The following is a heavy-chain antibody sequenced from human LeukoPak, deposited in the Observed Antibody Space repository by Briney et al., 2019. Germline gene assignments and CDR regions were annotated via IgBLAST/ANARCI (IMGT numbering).Heavy chain of an antibody. J-gene: IGHJ4*02. CDR3: ARVSASSGYYR. CDR1: GGAFNTFA. Sequence: SVKVSCKASGGAFNTFALNWVRQAPGQGLEWMGGIIPIFGTANYAQKFQGRVTITADESTSTAYMELSSLRSEDTAVYYCARVSASSGYYRWGQGTLVTVSS. V-gene: IGHV1-69*13. CDR2: IIPIFGTA. D-gene: IGHD3-22*01.